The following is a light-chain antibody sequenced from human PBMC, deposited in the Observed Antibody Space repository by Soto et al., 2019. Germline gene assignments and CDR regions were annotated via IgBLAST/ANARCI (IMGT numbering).Light chain of an antibody. Sequence: QSALTQPASVSGSPGQSITISCTGTSNEIGTYNLVSWYQHHPGKAPKLMIYEGTKRPSGVSYRFSGSKSGNTASLTISGLQAEDEADYYCCSFAGSSTWVYGGGTKVTVL. CDR1: SNEIGTYNL. CDR2: EGT. J-gene: IGLJ2*01. CDR3: CSFAGSSTWV. V-gene: IGLV2-23*01.